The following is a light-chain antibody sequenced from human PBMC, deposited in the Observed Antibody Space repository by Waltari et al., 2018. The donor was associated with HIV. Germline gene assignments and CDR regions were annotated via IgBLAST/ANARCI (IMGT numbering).Light chain of an antibody. CDR1: QSISSW. CDR3: QQYYRKPPT. CDR2: KAS. V-gene: IGKV1-5*03. Sequence: DIQMTQSPSALSAFVGDRVTITCRASQSISSWLAWYQQKPGEAPKLLIYKASSLESGVPSGFSGSGSGTDFTLTISSLQAEDVAVYYCQQYYRKPPTFGQGTKVEIK. J-gene: IGKJ1*01.